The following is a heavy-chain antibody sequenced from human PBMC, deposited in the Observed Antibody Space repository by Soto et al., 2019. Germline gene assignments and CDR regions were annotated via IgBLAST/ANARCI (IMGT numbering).Heavy chain of an antibody. CDR1: GFTFSSYG. Sequence: QVQLVESGGGVVQPGRSLRLSCAASGFTFSSYGMHWVRQAPGKGLEWVAVISYDGSNKYYADSVKGRFTISRDNSKNTLYLQMNRLSAEDTAVYYCAKARAYYYDSRALGDYWGQGTLVTVSS. D-gene: IGHD3-22*01. CDR3: AKARAYYYDSRALGDY. J-gene: IGHJ4*02. V-gene: IGHV3-30*18. CDR2: ISYDGSNK.